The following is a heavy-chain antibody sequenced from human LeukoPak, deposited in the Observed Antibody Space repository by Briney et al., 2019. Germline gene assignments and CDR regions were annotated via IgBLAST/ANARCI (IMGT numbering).Heavy chain of an antibody. D-gene: IGHD1-20*01. CDR3: ARHSEITGFPFDP. J-gene: IGHJ5*02. CDR2: IYTSGST. V-gene: IGHV4-4*09. Sequence: SESLSLTWTVSGGSISSYYWSWIRQPPGKELEWIGYIYTSGSTKYNPSLNNRVTISLDTSKNQFSLKLSSVTAADTAVYYCARHSEITGFPFDPWGQGTLVTVSS. CDR1: GGSISSYY.